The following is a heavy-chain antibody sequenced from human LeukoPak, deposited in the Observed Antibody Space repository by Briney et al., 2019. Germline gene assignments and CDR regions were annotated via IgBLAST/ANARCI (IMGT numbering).Heavy chain of an antibody. CDR3: ARDGRYYDSSGYFSD. CDR2: IIPIFGTA. J-gene: IGHJ4*02. V-gene: IGHV1-69*05. Sequence: SVKVSCKASGRTFSSYAISWVRQAPGQGLEWMGGIIPIFGTANYAQKFQGRVTITTDESTSTAYMELSSLRSEDTAVYYCARDGRYYDSSGYFSDWGQGTLVTVSS. D-gene: IGHD3-22*01. CDR1: GRTFSSYA.